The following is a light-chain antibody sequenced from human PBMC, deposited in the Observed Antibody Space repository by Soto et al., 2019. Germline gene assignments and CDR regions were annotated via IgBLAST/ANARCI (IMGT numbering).Light chain of an antibody. CDR3: QSYDSSLSGPTYV. CDR1: SSNIGAGYD. J-gene: IGLJ1*01. CDR2: GNS. V-gene: IGLV1-40*01. Sequence: QSVLTQPPSVSGSPVQRVTISCTGSSSNIGAGYDVHWYQQLPGTAPKLLIYGNSNRPSGVPDRFSGSKSGTSASLAITGLQAEDEADYYCQSYDSSLSGPTYVFGTGTKLTVL.